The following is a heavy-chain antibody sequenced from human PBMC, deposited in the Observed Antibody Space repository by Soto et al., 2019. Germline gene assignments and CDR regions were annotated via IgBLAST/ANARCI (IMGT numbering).Heavy chain of an antibody. V-gene: IGHV1-18*01. J-gene: IGHJ5*02. CDR3: ARVGLIAAAAPNWFDP. D-gene: IGHD6-13*01. CDR2: ISAYNGNT. Sequence: ASVKVSCKASGYTFTSYGISWVRQAPGQGLEWMGWISAYNGNTNYAQKLQGRVTMTTDTSTSTAYMELRSLRSDDTAVYYCARVGLIAAAAPNWFDPWGQGTLVTVSS. CDR1: GYTFTSYG.